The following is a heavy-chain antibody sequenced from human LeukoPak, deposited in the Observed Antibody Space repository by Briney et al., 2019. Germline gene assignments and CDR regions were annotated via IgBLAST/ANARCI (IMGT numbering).Heavy chain of an antibody. J-gene: IGHJ5*02. CDR1: GGSISSYY. CDR2: IYTSGST. Sequence: SETLSHTCTVSGGSISSYYWSWIRQPAGKGLEWIGRIYTSGSTNYNPSLKSRVTMSVDTSKNQFSLKLSSVTAADTAVYYCAVAYCSGGSCYFDPWGQGTLVTVSS. CDR3: AVAYCSGGSCYFDP. V-gene: IGHV4-4*07. D-gene: IGHD2-15*01.